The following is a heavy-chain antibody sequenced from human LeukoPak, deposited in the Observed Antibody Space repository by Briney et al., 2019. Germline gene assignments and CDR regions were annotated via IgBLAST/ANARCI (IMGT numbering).Heavy chain of an antibody. D-gene: IGHD3-16*01. J-gene: IGHJ3*02. CDR3: ARVRVLVVDVRPFDI. V-gene: IGHV4-59*01. CDR2: IYYSGST. Sequence: SETLSLTCTVSGGSITNYYWSWIRQPPGKGLEWIGYIYYSGSTNYNPSLKSRVTISVDTSKNQFSLKLSSVTAADTAVYYCARVRVLVVDVRPFDIWGRGTLVTVSS. CDR1: GGSITNYY.